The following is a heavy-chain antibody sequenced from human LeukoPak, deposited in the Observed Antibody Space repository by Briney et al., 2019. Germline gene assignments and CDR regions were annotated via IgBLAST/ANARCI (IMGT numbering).Heavy chain of an antibody. CDR1: GYTFTGYY. CDR3: ARGEQQLVLGWFDP. D-gene: IGHD6-13*01. CDR2: INPNSGDT. Sequence: GASVKVSCEASGYTFTGYYMHWVRQAPGQGLEWMGWINPNSGDTNYAQKFQGRVTMTRDTSISTAYMELSRLRSDDTAVYYCARGEQQLVLGWFDPWGQGTLVTVSS. V-gene: IGHV1-2*02. J-gene: IGHJ5*02.